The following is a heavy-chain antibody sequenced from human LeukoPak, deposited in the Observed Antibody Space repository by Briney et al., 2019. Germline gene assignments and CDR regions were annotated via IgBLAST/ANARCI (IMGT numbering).Heavy chain of an antibody. V-gene: IGHV4-4*01. CDR1: GFTFSSYAM. CDR2: IYHSGNT. CDR3: AREEMPGKFDY. D-gene: IGHD1-26*01. Sequence: PGGSLRLSCAASGFTFSSYAMSWVRQSPGKGLEWIGEIYHSGNTNYNPSVKSRVAISLDKASNQFSLRLTSVTAADTAMYFCAREEMPGKFDYWGQGILVTVSS. J-gene: IGHJ4*02.